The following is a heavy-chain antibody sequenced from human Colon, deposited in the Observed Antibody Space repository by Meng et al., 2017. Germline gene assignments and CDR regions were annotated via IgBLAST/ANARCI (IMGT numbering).Heavy chain of an antibody. CDR2: IYYSGST. V-gene: IGHV4-31*03. D-gene: IGHD4-11*01. Sequence: QVQLQESGPGLVKPSQTLFLTCTVSGGSISSGGYYWSWIRQHPGKGLEWIGYIYYSGSTSYGPSLKSRVIISLDTSKNQFSLKLSSVTAADTAVYYCARVPHPDYSNYGWSFDYWGQGTLVTVSS. CDR1: GGSISSGGYY. J-gene: IGHJ4*02. CDR3: ARVPHPDYSNYGWSFDY.